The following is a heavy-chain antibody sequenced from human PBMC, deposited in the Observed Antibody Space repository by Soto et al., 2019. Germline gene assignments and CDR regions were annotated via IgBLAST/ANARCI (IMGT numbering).Heavy chain of an antibody. J-gene: IGHJ4*02. CDR3: ARDLCQAVAGPTFDY. Sequence: QVQLVESGGGVVQPGRSLRLSCAASGFTFSSYGMHWVRQAPGKGLEWVAVIWYDGSNKYYADSVKGRFTISRDNSKNTLYLQMNSLRAEDTAVSYCARDLCQAVAGPTFDYWGQGTLVTVSS. D-gene: IGHD6-19*01. CDR2: IWYDGSNK. CDR1: GFTFSSYG. V-gene: IGHV3-33*01.